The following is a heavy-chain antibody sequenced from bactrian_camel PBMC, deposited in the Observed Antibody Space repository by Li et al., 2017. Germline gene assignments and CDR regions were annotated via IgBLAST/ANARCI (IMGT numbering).Heavy chain of an antibody. CDR2: INRGGDMS. CDR1: GFHFSTYW. J-gene: IGHJ4*01. Sequence: QLVESGGGFVQPGGSLRLSCAASGFHFSTYWMFWVRQRPGKGLEWVSNINRGGDMSYYADSVKGRFTISRDNAENTVYLRMNSLKSEDTGVYYCVKEPESGGPLGQGTQVTVS. V-gene: IGHV3S1*01.